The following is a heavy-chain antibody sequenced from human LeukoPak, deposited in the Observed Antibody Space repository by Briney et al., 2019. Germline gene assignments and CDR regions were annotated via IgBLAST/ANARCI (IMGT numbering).Heavy chain of an antibody. V-gene: IGHV4-39*01. CDR1: VCSIRRSSYL. CDR3: ARHGLRGSNSGGSGSYYC. Sequence: SYTVSVTRIVSVCSIRRSSYLGGWIRQPPGKGLEGMGSIYYSGRTYYHLSLKSRVHISVDTSKNQFSLKLSSVTAADTAVYYCARHGLRGSNSGGSGSYYCWGQGALVTVSS. D-gene: IGHD3-10*01. CDR2: IYYSGRT. J-gene: IGHJ4*02.